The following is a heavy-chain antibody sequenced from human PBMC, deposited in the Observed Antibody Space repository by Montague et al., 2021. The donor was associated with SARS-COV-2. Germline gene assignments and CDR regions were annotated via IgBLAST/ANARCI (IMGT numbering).Heavy chain of an antibody. Sequence: SETLSLTCSVYGDSIITYFWRWTRQPPGKGLARFGYIYYSGSTNYNPSLKSRVTISIDTSKNQFSLELSSVTAADMAVYYCASPGGYCTGGSCYYVYWGQGTLGTVSS. CDR1: GDSIITYF. V-gene: IGHV4-59*01. CDR3: ASPGGYCTGGSCYYVY. D-gene: IGHD2-15*01. J-gene: IGHJ4*02. CDR2: IYYSGST.